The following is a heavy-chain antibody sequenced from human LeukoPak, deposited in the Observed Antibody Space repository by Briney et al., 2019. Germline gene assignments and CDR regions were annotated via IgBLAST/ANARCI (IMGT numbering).Heavy chain of an antibody. V-gene: IGHV3-53*01. J-gene: IGHJ3*02. Sequence: PGGSLRLSCVASGFTVSSNYMSWVRQAPGKGLEWVSVIYSGGSTYYADSVKGRFTISRDNSKNTLYLQMNSLRAEDTAVYYCATKDSSGYIDAFDIWGQGTMVTVSS. CDR2: IYSGGST. CDR1: GFTVSSNY. CDR3: ATKDSSGYIDAFDI. D-gene: IGHD3-22*01.